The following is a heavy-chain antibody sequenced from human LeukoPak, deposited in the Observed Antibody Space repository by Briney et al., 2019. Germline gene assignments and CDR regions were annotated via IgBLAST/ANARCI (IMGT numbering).Heavy chain of an antibody. J-gene: IGHJ4*02. D-gene: IGHD3-22*01. CDR2: ISRSSIYI. Sequence: GGSLRLSCAASGFTFSSYTMNWVREAPGMGLEWVSSISRSSIYIYYADSVKGRFTISRDNAKNSLYLQMNSLRAEDTAVYYCARVRYDGSGYYSIYDYWGQGTLVTVSS. V-gene: IGHV3-21*01. CDR1: GFTFSSYT. CDR3: ARVRYDGSGYYSIYDY.